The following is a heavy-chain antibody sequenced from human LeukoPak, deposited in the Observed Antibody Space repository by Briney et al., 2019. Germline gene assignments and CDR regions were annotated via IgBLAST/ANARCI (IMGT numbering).Heavy chain of an antibody. CDR1: GFTVSSNY. J-gene: IGHJ2*01. D-gene: IGHD6-19*01. CDR2: IYSGGST. CDR3: ARVRAVAGIRYWYFDL. V-gene: IGHV3-53*01. Sequence: GGSLRLSCAASGFTVSSNYMSWVRQAPGKGLEWVSVIYSGGSTYYTDSVKGRFTISRDNSKNTLYLQMNSLRAEDTAVYYCARVRAVAGIRYWYFDLWGRGTLVTVSS.